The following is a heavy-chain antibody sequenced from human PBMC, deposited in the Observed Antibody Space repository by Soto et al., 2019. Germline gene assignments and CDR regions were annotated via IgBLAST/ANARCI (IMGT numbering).Heavy chain of an antibody. CDR1: GFSLSTGGMG. CDR3: AYNPRYYSDSRGQKAGAFDI. V-gene: IGHV2-5*01. J-gene: IGHJ3*02. CDR2: IYWNDDK. D-gene: IGHD3-22*01. Sequence: QITLKESGPTLVRPTQTLTLTCTFSGFSLSTGGMGVGWIRQPPGKALEWLASIYWNDDKRYSPSLKSRLTITKDTSKNQVVLTVTNMDPVDTAIYYCAYNPRYYSDSRGQKAGAFDIWGQGTLVTVSS.